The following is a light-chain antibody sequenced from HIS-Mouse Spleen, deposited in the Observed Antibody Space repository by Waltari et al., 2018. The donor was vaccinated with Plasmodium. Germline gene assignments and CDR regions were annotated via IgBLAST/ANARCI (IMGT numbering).Light chain of an antibody. Sequence: SYELTQPTSVSVSPGQTARNTCSGDAFPQKSDYWYQQKSGQAPVLVIYEDSKRPSGIPERFSGSSSGTMATLTISGAQVEDEADYYCYSTDSSGNHRVFGGGTKLTVL. CDR2: EDS. CDR3: YSTDSSGNHRV. CDR1: AFPQKS. V-gene: IGLV3-10*01. J-gene: IGLJ3*02.